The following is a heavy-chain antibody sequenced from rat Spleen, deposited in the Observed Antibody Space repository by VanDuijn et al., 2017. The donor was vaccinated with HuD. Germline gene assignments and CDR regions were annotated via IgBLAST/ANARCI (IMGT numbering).Heavy chain of an antibody. Sequence: QVQLKESGPGLVQPSQTLSLTCTVSGFSLTTYTVNWVRQPPGKGLEWIGVIWSGGSPDYNSALKSRLSISRDTSKSQVFLKMNSLQTEDTAIYFCTRIRGTCYVMDAWGQGASVTVSS. V-gene: IGHV2-15*01. CDR3: TRIRGTCYVMDA. D-gene: IGHD4-3*01. CDR2: IWSGGSP. CDR1: GFSLTTYT. J-gene: IGHJ4*01.